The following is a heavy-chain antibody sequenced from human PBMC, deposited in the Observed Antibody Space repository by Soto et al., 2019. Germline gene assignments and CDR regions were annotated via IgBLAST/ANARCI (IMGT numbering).Heavy chain of an antibody. Sequence: PGGSLRLSCAASGFTFSSYGMHWVRQAPGKGLEWVAVIWYDGSNKYYADSVKGRFTISRDNSKNTLYLQMNSLRAEDTAVYYCARDQIKWEGHYYYYMDVWGKGTTVTVSS. J-gene: IGHJ6*03. CDR3: ARDQIKWEGHYYYYMDV. D-gene: IGHD1-26*01. CDR2: IWYDGSNK. CDR1: GFTFSSYG. V-gene: IGHV3-33*01.